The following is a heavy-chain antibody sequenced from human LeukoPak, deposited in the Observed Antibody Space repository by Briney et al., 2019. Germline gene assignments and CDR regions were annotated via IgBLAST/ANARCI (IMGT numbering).Heavy chain of an antibody. CDR2: ISWNSGSI. D-gene: IGHD4-23*01. J-gene: IGHJ4*02. V-gene: IGHV3-9*03. Sequence: PGGSLRLSCAASGLTFEDYAMHWVRQAPGKGLEWVSTISWNSGSIGYADSVKGRFTISRDNAKNSLYLQMNSLRAEDMAFYYCTKGSGYSFAYYFDYWGQGTLVTVSS. CDR1: GLTFEDYA. CDR3: TKGSGYSFAYYFDY.